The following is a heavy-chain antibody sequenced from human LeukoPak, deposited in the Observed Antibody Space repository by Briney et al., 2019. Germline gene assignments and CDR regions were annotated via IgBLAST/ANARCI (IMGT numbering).Heavy chain of an antibody. CDR3: ARVGYCGGDCYWGHGAFDI. CDR2: IYHSGST. Sequence: SETLSLTCTVSGGSISSYYWSWIRQPPGKGLEWIGEIYHSGSTNYNPSLKSRVTISVDKSKNQFSLKLSSVTAAGTAVYYCARVGYCGGDCYWGHGAFDIWGQGTMVTVSS. D-gene: IGHD2-21*02. V-gene: IGHV4-59*12. J-gene: IGHJ3*02. CDR1: GGSISSYY.